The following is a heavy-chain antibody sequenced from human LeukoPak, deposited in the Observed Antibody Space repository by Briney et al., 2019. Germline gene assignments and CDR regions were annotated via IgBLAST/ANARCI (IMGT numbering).Heavy chain of an antibody. J-gene: IGHJ4*02. V-gene: IGHV1-46*01. Sequence: ASVKFSCKASGYTFSNYYMHWVRQAPGQGLEWVGIINPSGGSTTYAHKSQGRVTTTRDTSTSTVYMDLSSLRSEDTAMYYGASAAAATCDNSGQRTLVTVSS. CDR1: GYTFSNYY. D-gene: IGHD6-25*01. CDR3: ASAAAATCDN. CDR2: INPSGGST.